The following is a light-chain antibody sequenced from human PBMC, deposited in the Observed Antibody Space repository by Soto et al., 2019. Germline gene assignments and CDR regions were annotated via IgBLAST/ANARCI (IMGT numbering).Light chain of an antibody. CDR1: QSVRNGA. CDR2: GAS. CDR3: QHYNNWPPWT. J-gene: IGKJ1*01. Sequence: EIVLTQSPGTLSLSPGEGATVSCRASQSVRNGALAWYQQKPGQAPRLLIFGASSRATDIPDRFSASGSGTHFTLTISSLQPEDFAIYYCQHYNNWPPWTFGQGTKVEI. V-gene: IGKV3-20*01.